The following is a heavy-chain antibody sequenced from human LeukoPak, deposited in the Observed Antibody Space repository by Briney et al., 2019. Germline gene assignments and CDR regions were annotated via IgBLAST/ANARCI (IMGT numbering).Heavy chain of an antibody. D-gene: IGHD5-18*01. CDR1: GFTFSSYA. Sequence: GGSLRLSCAASGFTFSSYAMHWVRQAPGKGLEWVAVISYDGSNKYYADSVKGRFTISRDNSKNTLYLQMNSLRAEDTAVYYCASIEDSYGASGQGTLVTVSS. CDR3: ASIEDSYGA. V-gene: IGHV3-30*04. CDR2: ISYDGSNK. J-gene: IGHJ5*02.